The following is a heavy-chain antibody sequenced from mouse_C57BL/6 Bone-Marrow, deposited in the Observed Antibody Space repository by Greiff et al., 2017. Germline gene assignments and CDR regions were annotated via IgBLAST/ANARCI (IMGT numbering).Heavy chain of an antibody. CDR3: ARGVLCDY. D-gene: IGHD1-1*02. Sequence: EVKLVESGGDLVKPGGSLKLSCAASGFTFSSYGMSWVRQTPDKRLEWVATISSGGSYTYYPDSVKGRFTISRDNAKNTLYLQMSSLKSEDTAMYYCARGVLCDYWGQGTTLTVSS. V-gene: IGHV5-6*01. CDR2: ISSGGSYT. J-gene: IGHJ2*01. CDR1: GFTFSSYG.